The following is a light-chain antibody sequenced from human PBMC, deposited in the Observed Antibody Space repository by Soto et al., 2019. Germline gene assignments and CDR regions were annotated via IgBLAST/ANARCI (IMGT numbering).Light chain of an antibody. V-gene: IGKV3-15*01. CDR2: GAS. CDR3: QQYNNWPFIT. Sequence: EIVLTQSPGTLCLSPGERATLSCRASQTVSSNYLAWYQQKPGQAPRLLIYGASTRATGIPARFSGSGSGTGFTLTISSLQSEDFAVYYCQQYNNWPFITFGQGTRLEIK. CDR1: QTVSSN. J-gene: IGKJ5*01.